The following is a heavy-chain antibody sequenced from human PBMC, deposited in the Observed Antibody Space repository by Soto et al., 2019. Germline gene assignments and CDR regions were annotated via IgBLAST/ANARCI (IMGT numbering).Heavy chain of an antibody. V-gene: IGHV3-11*05. CDR3: ARTIAVAAPFDY. D-gene: IGHD6-19*01. CDR1: GFTFSDYY. Sequence: QVQLVESGGGLVKPGGSLRLSCAASGFTFSDYYMSWIRQAPGKGLEWVSYISTSSSYTNYSDSVKGRITISRNNAKNAQYLQMKSLRAEDTAVYYCARTIAVAAPFDYWGQGTLVTVSS. J-gene: IGHJ4*02. CDR2: ISTSSSYT.